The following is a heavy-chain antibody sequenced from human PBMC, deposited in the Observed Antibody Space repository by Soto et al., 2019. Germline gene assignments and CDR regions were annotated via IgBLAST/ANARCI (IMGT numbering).Heavy chain of an antibody. CDR1: GGTFSSYA. CDR2: IIPIFGTA. Sequence: SVKVSCKASGGTFSSYAISWVRQAPGQGLEWMGGIIPIFGTANYAQKFQGRVTITADESTSTAYMELSSLRSEDTAVYYCASGTAAGTFQSDYGGQGTLVTVSS. J-gene: IGHJ4*02. V-gene: IGHV1-69*13. CDR3: ASGTAAGTFQSDY. D-gene: IGHD6-13*01.